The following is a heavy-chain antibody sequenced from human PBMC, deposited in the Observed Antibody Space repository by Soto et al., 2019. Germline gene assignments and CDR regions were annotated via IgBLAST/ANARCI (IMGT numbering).Heavy chain of an antibody. CDR3: AKEEGDPYMAFHR. D-gene: IGHD3-16*01. Sequence: QVQLVESGGGVVQPGRSLRLSCAASGFTFSSYGMHWVRQAPGKGLEWVAVISYDGSNKYYADSVKGRFTISRDNSKNTLYLQMNSLRAEDTAVYYCAKEEGDPYMAFHRWGQGTLVTVSS. CDR2: ISYDGSNK. J-gene: IGHJ5*02. V-gene: IGHV3-30*18. CDR1: GFTFSSYG.